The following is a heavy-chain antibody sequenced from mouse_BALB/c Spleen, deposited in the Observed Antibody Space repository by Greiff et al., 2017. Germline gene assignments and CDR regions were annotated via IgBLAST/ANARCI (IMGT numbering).Heavy chain of an antibody. CDR3: ARGDYGSSYVWLAY. J-gene: IGHJ3*01. CDR1: GYTFTSYW. CDR2: INPSTGYT. V-gene: IGHV1-7*01. D-gene: IGHD1-1*01. Sequence: VQLQQSGAELAKPGASVKMSCKASGYTFTSYWMHWVKQRPGQGLEWIGYINPSTGYTEYNQKFKDKATLTADKSSSTAYMQLSSLTSEDSAVYYCARGDYGSSYVWLAYWGQGTLVTVSA.